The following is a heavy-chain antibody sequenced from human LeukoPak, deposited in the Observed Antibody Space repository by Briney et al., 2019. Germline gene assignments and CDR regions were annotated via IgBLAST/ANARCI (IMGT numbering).Heavy chain of an antibody. CDR1: GYTFTSYD. D-gene: IGHD6-13*01. Sequence: ASVKVSCKASGYTFTSYDINWVRQAPGQGLEWMGWITAYNGNTKYAQKFQDRVTMTTDTSTSTAYMELRRLRSDDTAVYYCAREAAAAVYFDHWGRGTLVTVSS. V-gene: IGHV1-18*01. CDR3: AREAAAAVYFDH. J-gene: IGHJ4*02. CDR2: ITAYNGNT.